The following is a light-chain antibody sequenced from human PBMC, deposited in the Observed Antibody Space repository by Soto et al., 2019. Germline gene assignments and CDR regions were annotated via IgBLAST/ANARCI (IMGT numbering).Light chain of an antibody. V-gene: IGKV1-5*01. CDR1: QNIVNW. J-gene: IGKJ2*01. CDR2: DAS. Sequence: DVQMTQSPSTLSASVGDRVTITCRASQNIVNWLAWFQQKPGKAPKLLIFDASTLQSGVPSRFRGSGSGTEFTLTISSLQPDDFSTYFCQQYKSYSYTFGQGTKLEIK. CDR3: QQYKSYSYT.